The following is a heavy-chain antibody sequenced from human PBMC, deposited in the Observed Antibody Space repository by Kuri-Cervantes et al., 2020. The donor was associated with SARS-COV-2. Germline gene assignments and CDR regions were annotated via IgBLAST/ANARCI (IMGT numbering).Heavy chain of an antibody. CDR1: GGSISSYY. Sequence: ESLRLSCTVSGGSISSYYWSWIRQPPGKGLEWIGYIYYSGSTNYNPSLKSRVTISVDTSKNQFSLKLSSVTAADTAVYYCARGSWNYPFDYWGQGTLVTVSS. CDR2: IYYSGST. V-gene: IGHV4-59*01. CDR3: ARGSWNYPFDY. D-gene: IGHD1-7*01. J-gene: IGHJ4*02.